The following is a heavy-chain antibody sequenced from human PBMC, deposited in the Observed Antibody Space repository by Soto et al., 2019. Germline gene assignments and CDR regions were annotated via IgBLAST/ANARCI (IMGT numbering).Heavy chain of an antibody. J-gene: IGHJ4*02. D-gene: IGHD3-10*01. Sequence: QVQLQESGPGLVKPSETLSLTCTVSGDSISTFYWSWIRQSPGKGLEWIGYIYYPGNTNYNPSIQSRVTMSVDTSKRQCSLKLSSVAAADTAVYFCARGTFHYGSARRSVFGYWGQGTLVTVSS. CDR2: IYYPGNT. CDR3: ARGTFHYGSARRSVFGY. CDR1: GDSISTFY. V-gene: IGHV4-59*12.